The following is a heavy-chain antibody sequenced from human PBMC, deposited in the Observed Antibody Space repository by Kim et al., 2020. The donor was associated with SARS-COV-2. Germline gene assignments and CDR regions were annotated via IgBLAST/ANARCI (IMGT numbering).Heavy chain of an antibody. Sequence: YNPSLKSRFTRSVNRSKNQFSLKMNSVTAADTAVYYCARGRGVMLGGGYVIWGQGTMVTVSS. CDR3: ARGRGVMLGGGYVI. V-gene: IGHV4-34*01. D-gene: IGHD5-12*01. J-gene: IGHJ3*02.